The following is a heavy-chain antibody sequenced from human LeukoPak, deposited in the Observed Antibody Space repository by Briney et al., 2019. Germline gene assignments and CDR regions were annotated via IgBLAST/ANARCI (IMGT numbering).Heavy chain of an antibody. CDR2: MNPNSGNT. CDR1: GYTFASYD. D-gene: IGHD3-3*01. V-gene: IGHV1-8*01. Sequence: ASVKVSCKASGYTFASYDINWVRQATGQGLEWMGWMNPNSGNTGYAQKFQGRVTMTRNTSISTAYMELSSLRSEDTAVYYCARGLTIFENWFDPWGQGTLVTVSS. CDR3: ARGLTIFENWFDP. J-gene: IGHJ5*02.